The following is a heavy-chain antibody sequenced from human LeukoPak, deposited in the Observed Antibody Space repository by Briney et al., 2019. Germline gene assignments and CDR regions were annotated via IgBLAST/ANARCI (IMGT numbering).Heavy chain of an antibody. CDR3: ATETNGRHYDY. V-gene: IGHV3-21*06. CDR1: GFTFSTYG. CDR2: IGPTGSDR. J-gene: IGHJ4*02. D-gene: IGHD1-14*01. Sequence: GGSRRLSCAASGFTFSTYGMHWVRQAPGKGLEWVASIGPTGSDRYHADSIKRRLTISRDNANNFLYLQMNSLRAEDTAVYYCATETNGRHYDYWGQGTLLTVSS.